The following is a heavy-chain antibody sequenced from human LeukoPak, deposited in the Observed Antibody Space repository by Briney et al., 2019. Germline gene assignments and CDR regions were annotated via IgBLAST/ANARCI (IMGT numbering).Heavy chain of an antibody. Sequence: GGSLRLSCAASGFTFSSYSMNWVRQAPGKGLEWVSSISSSSSYIYYADSVKGRFTISRDNARNSLFLQMNSLRVEDTAVYYCASQSFARFDPWGQGTLVTVSS. D-gene: IGHD3-16*01. CDR1: GFTFSSYS. V-gene: IGHV3-21*01. J-gene: IGHJ5*02. CDR3: ASQSFARFDP. CDR2: ISSSSSYI.